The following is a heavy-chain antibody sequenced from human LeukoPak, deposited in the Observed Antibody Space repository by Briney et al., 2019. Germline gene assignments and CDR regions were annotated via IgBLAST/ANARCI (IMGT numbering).Heavy chain of an antibody. CDR3: ARDGSGYSYGYD. V-gene: IGHV1-2*02. Sequence: ASVKVSCKASGYTFTGYYMHWVRQAPGQGLEWMGWINPNSGGTNYAQKFQGRVTMTRDTSISTAYMELSRLRSDDTAVYYRARDGSGYSYGYDWGQGTLVTVSS. J-gene: IGHJ4*02. D-gene: IGHD5-18*01. CDR1: GYTFTGYY. CDR2: INPNSGGT.